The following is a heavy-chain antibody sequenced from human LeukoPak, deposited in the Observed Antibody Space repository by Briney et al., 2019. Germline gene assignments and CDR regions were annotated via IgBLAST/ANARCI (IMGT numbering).Heavy chain of an antibody. CDR2: VYYSGST. D-gene: IGHD3-22*01. J-gene: IGHJ4*02. Sequence: SETLSLTCIVSGGSISSYYWSWIRQPPGKGLEWIGYVYYSGSTNANPSLKSRVTISVDTSKNQFSLKLSSVTAADTAVYYCARYIRNYYDSSVGYFDCWGQGSLVTVSS. V-gene: IGHV4-59*01. CDR3: ARYIRNYYDSSVGYFDC. CDR1: GGSISSYY.